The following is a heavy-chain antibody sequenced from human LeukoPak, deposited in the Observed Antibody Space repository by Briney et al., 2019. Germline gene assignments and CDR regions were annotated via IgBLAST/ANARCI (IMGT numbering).Heavy chain of an antibody. D-gene: IGHD4-17*01. CDR1: GFRFCRQG. CDR3: VKCRISYGDDAFDV. Sequence: GSLRLFCASSGFRFCRQGLERARPGSGEGLEWGPYIAGGGGKKFYADSVKGRFTISRDNSRNTLYLQMNSLRAEDTAVYYCVKCRISYGDDAFDVWGQGTMVPVSS. J-gene: IGHJ3*01. V-gene: IGHV3-23*01. CDR2: IAGGGGKK.